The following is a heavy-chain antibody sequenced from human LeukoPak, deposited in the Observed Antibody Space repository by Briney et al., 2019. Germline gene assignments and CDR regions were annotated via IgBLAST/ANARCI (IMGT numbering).Heavy chain of an antibody. V-gene: IGHV3-48*03. D-gene: IGHD3-10*02. Sequence: GGSLRLSCAASGFTFITYKMNWVRQAPGKGLEWVSYISSSGSTIYYADSVKGRFTISRDNAKNSLYLQMNSLRAEDTAVYYCAELGITMIGGVWGKGTTVTISS. CDR3: AELGITMIGGV. CDR2: ISSSGSTI. J-gene: IGHJ6*04. CDR1: GFTFITYK.